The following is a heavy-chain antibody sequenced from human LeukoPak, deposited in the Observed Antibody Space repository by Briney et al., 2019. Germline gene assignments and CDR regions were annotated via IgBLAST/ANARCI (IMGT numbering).Heavy chain of an antibody. CDR3: ARGTGGYYYGLDV. D-gene: IGHD1/OR15-1a*01. Sequence: GGSLRLSCAASGFTFSSYGMHWVRRAPGKGLERVAVIWDDGNNKYYADSVKGRFTISRDNSKNTLSLQMNSLRAEDTAVYYCARGTGGYYYGLDVWGQGTTVTLSS. V-gene: IGHV3-33*01. CDR2: IWDDGNNK. J-gene: IGHJ6*02. CDR1: GFTFSSYG.